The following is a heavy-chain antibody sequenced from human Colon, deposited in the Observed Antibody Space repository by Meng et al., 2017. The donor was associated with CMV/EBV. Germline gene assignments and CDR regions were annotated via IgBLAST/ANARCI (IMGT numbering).Heavy chain of an antibody. CDR3: AREFFLDY. D-gene: IGHD3-3*01. CDR1: GFSVTNNY. V-gene: IGHV3-66*02. CDR2: SYYGGNT. J-gene: IGHJ4*02. Sequence: GESLKISCAASGFSVTNNYFTWVRQAPGKGLERVAVSYYGGNTYYADSVKGRFTISRDISKNTLYLQMNSLTAGDTAVYYCAREFFLDYWGLGTLVTVSS.